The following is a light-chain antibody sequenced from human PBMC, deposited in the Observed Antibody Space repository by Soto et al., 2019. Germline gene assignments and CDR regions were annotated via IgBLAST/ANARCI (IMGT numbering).Light chain of an antibody. V-gene: IGLV2-14*03. CDR2: DVS. J-gene: IGLJ1*01. Sequence: QSALTQPASVSWSPGHSITISCSGTSSDVGGYNYVSWYQQHPGKAPKLMIYDVSNRPSGVSNRFSGSKSGNTASLTISGLQAEDEADYYCSSYISTSTLNVFGTGTKLTVL. CDR3: SSYISTSTLNV. CDR1: SSDVGGYNY.